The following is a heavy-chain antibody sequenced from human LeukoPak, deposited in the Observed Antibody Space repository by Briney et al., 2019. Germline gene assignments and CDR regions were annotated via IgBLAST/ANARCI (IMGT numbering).Heavy chain of an antibody. Sequence: GGSLRLSCAASGFSFSGHWMNWVRQPPGKGLEWVGNIKADGSEKYYVDSVKGRFTISRDDAKRTVDLQMDNLRAEDTAIYYCAYRNNFEYWGQGALVTVSS. CDR1: GFSFSGHW. D-gene: IGHD1-26*01. CDR2: IKADGSEK. V-gene: IGHV3-7*05. J-gene: IGHJ4*02. CDR3: AYRNNFEY.